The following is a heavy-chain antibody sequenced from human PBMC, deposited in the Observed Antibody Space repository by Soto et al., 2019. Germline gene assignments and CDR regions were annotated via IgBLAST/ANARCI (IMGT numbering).Heavy chain of an antibody. CDR1: GGTFSSYA. V-gene: IGHV1-69*13. CDR2: IIPIFGTA. Sequence: SVKVSCKASGGTFSSYAISWVRQAPGQGLEWMGGIIPIFGTANYAQKFQGRVTITADESTSTAYMELSSLRSEDTAVYYCARLEMATINHYYYYGMDVWGQGTTVTVSS. CDR3: ARLEMATINHYYYYGMDV. D-gene: IGHD5-12*01. J-gene: IGHJ6*02.